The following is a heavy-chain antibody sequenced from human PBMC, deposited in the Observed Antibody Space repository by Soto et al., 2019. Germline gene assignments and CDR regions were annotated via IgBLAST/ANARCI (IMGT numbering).Heavy chain of an antibody. CDR1: GGTFSSYA. V-gene: IGHV1-69*13. CDR3: ARPPRRDFWSGYSNYYYGMDV. CDR2: IIPIFGTA. Sequence: SVKVSCKASGGTFSSYAISWVRQAPGQGLEWMGGIIPIFGTANYAQKFQGRVTITADESTSTAYMELSSLRSEDTAVYYCARPPRRDFWSGYSNYYYGMDVWGQGTTVTAP. D-gene: IGHD3-3*01. J-gene: IGHJ6*02.